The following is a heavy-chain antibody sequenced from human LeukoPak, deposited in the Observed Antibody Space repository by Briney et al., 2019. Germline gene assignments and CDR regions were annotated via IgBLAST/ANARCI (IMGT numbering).Heavy chain of an antibody. V-gene: IGHV4-31*03. J-gene: IGHJ4*02. CDR2: IYYSGST. CDR3: AAAYSSSWRFDY. D-gene: IGHD6-13*01. CDR1: GGSISSGGYY. Sequence: SETLSLTCTVSGGSISSGGYYWSWIRQHPGEGLEWIGYIYYSGSTYYNPSLKSRVTISVDTSKNQFSLRLSSVTAADTAVYYCAAAYSSSWRFDYWGQGTLVTVSS.